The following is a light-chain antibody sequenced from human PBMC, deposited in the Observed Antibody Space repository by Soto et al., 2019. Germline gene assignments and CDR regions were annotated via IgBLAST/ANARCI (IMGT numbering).Light chain of an antibody. J-gene: IGKJ5*01. CDR3: QQRGKWPIT. V-gene: IGKV3-11*01. CDR1: QSVSSY. Sequence: EIVLTQSPATLSLSPGERTTLSCRASQSVSSYLAWYQQKPGQAPRLLIYDASNRATGIPARFSGSGSGTDFTLTISGLESEDFAVYYCQQRGKWPITFGQGTRLEI. CDR2: DAS.